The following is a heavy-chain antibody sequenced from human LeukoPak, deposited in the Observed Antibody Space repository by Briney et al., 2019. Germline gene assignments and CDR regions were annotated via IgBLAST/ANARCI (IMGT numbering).Heavy chain of an antibody. V-gene: IGHV1-8*01. CDR2: MNPHSGNT. CDR1: GYTFTSYD. Sequence: ASVKVSCTASGYTFTSYDINWVRQATGQGLEWMGWMNPHSGNTGYAQKFQGRVTMTKNTSITTAYMELSSLRSEDTAVYYCARALSWTTESYYYMDAWGKGTTVTVSS. CDR3: ARALSWTTESYYYMDA. D-gene: IGHD3/OR15-3a*01. J-gene: IGHJ6*03.